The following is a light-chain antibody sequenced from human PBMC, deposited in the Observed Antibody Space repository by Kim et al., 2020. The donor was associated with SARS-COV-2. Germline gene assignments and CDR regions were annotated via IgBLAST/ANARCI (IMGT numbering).Light chain of an antibody. V-gene: IGLV3-1*01. J-gene: IGLJ2*01. CDR1: KLGDKY. CDR2: QDS. CDR3: QAWDSSTVV. Sequence: SVSPGQTASITGPGDKLGDKYACWYQKKPGQSPVLVIYQDSKRPSGIPERFSGSNSGNTATLTISGTQAMDEADYYCQAWDSSTVVFGGGTQLTVL.